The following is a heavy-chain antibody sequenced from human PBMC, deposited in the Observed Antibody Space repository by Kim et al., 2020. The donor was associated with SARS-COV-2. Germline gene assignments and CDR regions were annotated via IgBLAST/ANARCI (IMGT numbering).Heavy chain of an antibody. J-gene: IGHJ4*02. CDR3: TTDIVVVIESLVDF. CDR1: GFTFSSYW. CDR2: IKEDGSEK. V-gene: IGHV3-7*04. Sequence: GGSLRLSCAASGFTFSSYWMTWVRQAPGKGLEWVANIKEDGSEKYYVDSVKGRFTISRDNTKNPLYLQMNSLRAEDTAMYYCTTDIVVVIESLVDFWGQGTLVTVSS. D-gene: IGHD2-21*01.